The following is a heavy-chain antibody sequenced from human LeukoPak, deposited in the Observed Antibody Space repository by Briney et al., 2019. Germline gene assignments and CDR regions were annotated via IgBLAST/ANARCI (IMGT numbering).Heavy chain of an antibody. CDR1: GYTFTSYG. D-gene: IGHD3-10*01. J-gene: IGHJ4*02. CDR2: ISAYNGNT. CDR3: ARDVGFGEFSGDHRY. Sequence: GASVKVSCKASGYTFTSYGISWVRQALGQGLEWMGWISAYNGNTNYAQKLQGRVTMTTDTSTSTAYMELRSLRSDDTAVYYCARDVGFGEFSGDHRYWGQGTLVTVSS. V-gene: IGHV1-18*01.